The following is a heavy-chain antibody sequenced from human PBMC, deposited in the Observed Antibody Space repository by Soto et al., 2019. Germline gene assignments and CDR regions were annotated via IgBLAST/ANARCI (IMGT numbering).Heavy chain of an antibody. D-gene: IGHD6-13*01. CDR3: ARDSEAAAGNGFNWFDP. Sequence: SETLSLTCTVSGGSISSYYWSWIRQPPGKGLEWIGYIYYSGSTNYNPSLKSRVTISVDTSKNQFSLKLSSVTAADTAVYYCARDSEAAAGNGFNWFDPWGQGTLVTSPQ. CDR1: GGSISSYY. V-gene: IGHV4-59*01. J-gene: IGHJ5*02. CDR2: IYYSGST.